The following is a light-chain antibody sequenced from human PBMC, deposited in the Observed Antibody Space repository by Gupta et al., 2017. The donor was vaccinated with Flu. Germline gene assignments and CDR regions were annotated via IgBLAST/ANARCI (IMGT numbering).Light chain of an antibody. CDR1: QDISNY. V-gene: IGKV1-33*01. CDR2: DAS. CDR3: QQCVNLPFT. J-gene: IGKJ4*01. Sequence: DIQLTQSPSSLSASVGDRVTITCQASQDISNYLIWYQLKPGKAPKVLIYDASNLETGVPSRFSGSGSGTHFTFTISSLQPEDIATYFCQQCVNLPFTFGGRTKVEIK.